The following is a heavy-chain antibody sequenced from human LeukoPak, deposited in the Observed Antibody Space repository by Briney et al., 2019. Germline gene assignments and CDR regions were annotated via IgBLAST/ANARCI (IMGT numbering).Heavy chain of an antibody. J-gene: IGHJ5*02. CDR3: ARCDCSSTSCSNLILGRFPNWFDP. D-gene: IGHD2-2*01. CDR2: INHSGST. CDR1: GGSFSGYY. V-gene: IGHV4-34*01. Sequence: SETLSLTCAVYGGSFSGYYWSWIRQPPGKGMEWIGEINHSGSTNYNPSLKSRVTISVDTSKNQFSLKLSSVTAADTAVYYCARCDCSSTSCSNLILGRFPNWFDPWGQGTLVTVSS.